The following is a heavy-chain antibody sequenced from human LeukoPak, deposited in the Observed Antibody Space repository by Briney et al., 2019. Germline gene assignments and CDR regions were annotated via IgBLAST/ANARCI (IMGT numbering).Heavy chain of an antibody. J-gene: IGHJ3*02. Sequence: SETLSLTCTVSGYSISTGYYWDWIRQPAGKGLEWIGRIYTSGSTNYNPSLKSRVTMSVDTSKNQFSLKLSSVTAADTAVYYCAREFSGLYCSGGSCYSGAFDIWGQGTMVTVSS. CDR3: AREFSGLYCSGGSCYSGAFDI. CDR2: IYTSGST. V-gene: IGHV4-4*07. D-gene: IGHD2-15*01. CDR1: GYSISTGYY.